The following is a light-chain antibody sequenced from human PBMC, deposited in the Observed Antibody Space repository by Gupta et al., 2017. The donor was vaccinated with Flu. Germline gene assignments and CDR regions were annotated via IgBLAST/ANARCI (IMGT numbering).Light chain of an antibody. CDR1: QRVLYSSNNKNY. CDR3: KHYPT. V-gene: IGKV4-1*01. J-gene: IGKJ1*01. CDR2: GAS. Sequence: DIVMTQSPDSLAVSLGERATINCKSSQRVLYSSNNKNYLAWYQQKPGQPPKLLSYGASSGESGVSGSWSGSGSGADFTRISVSVQADDEEGDYGKHYPTFGQGTKVEIK.